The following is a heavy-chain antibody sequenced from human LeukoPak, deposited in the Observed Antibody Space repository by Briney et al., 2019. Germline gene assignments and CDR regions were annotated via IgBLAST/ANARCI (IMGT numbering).Heavy chain of an antibody. Sequence: GGSLRLSCAASGFTFSSYSMNWVRQAPGKGLEWVSSISSSSSYIYYADSVKGRFTISRDNAKNSLYLQMNSLRAEDTAVYYCARVDGVLLWFGELSFDYWGQGTLVTVSS. V-gene: IGHV3-21*01. CDR1: GFTFSSYS. CDR2: ISSSSSYI. CDR3: ARVDGVLLWFGELSFDY. J-gene: IGHJ4*02. D-gene: IGHD3-10*01.